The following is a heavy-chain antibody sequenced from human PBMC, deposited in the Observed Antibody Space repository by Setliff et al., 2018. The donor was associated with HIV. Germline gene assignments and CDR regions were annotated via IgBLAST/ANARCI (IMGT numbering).Heavy chain of an antibody. V-gene: IGHV4-34*01. J-gene: IGHJ4*02. CDR2: INHSGST. D-gene: IGHD1-26*01. CDR1: GGSFSDYY. Sequence: PSETLSLTCAVYGGSFSDYYWSWIRQPPGKGLEWIGEINHSGSTNYNPSLKSRVTISIDTFKNQFSLNLRSVTAAGTAVYFCARNTLVGATVNYFDYWGQGTLVTVSS. CDR3: ARNTLVGATVNYFDY.